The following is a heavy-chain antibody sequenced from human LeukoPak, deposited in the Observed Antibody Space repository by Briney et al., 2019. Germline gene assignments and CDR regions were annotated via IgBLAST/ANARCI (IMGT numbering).Heavy chain of an antibody. D-gene: IGHD4-17*01. Sequence: SVKVSCKASGGTFSSYAISWVRQAPGQGLEWMGGIIPIFGTANYAQKLQGRVTMTTDTSTSTAYMELRSLRSDDTAVYYCARGKATVTANGFDPWGKGTLVTVSS. J-gene: IGHJ5*02. CDR1: GGTFSSYA. CDR2: IIPIFGTA. CDR3: ARGKATVTANGFDP. V-gene: IGHV1-69*05.